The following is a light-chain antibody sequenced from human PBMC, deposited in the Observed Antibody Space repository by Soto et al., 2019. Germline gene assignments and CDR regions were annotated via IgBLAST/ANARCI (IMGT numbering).Light chain of an antibody. CDR3: QQYDNWPRYT. CDR1: QSVSTN. Sequence: EIAMTQSPANLSESPGKRATLSCRASQSVSTNLAWYHQKPGQAPRHLIYGASTRATGIPVRFSGSGSGTKFTLTISSIQSDDFAVSYCQQYDNWPRYTFGQGTKLEIK. V-gene: IGKV3-15*01. J-gene: IGKJ2*01. CDR2: GAS.